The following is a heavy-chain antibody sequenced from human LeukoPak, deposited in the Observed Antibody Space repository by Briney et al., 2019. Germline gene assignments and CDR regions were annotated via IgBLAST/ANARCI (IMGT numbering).Heavy chain of an antibody. CDR3: ARDSVPTSGDYYYYGMDV. Sequence: SVKVSCKASGGTFSSYAISWERQAPGQGLEWMGGIIPIFGTANYAQKFQGRVTITADESTSTAYMELSSLRSEDTAVYYCARDSVPTSGDYYYYGMDVWGQGTTVTVSS. J-gene: IGHJ6*02. D-gene: IGHD2-2*01. V-gene: IGHV1-69*13. CDR2: IIPIFGTA. CDR1: GGTFSSYA.